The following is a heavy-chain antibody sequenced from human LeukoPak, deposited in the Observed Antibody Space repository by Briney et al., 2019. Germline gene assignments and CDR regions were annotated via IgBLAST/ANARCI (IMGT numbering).Heavy chain of an antibody. CDR2: IKQDGGEI. CDR1: GFTFSRLW. CDR3: ASGSGFLFDS. Sequence: PGGSLRLSCAVSGFTFSRLWMTWVRQAPGKGLEWVANIKQDGGEIYYVDSVKGRFTISRDNAKNSLYLQMSSLRAEDTAVYYCASGSGFLFDSWGQGTLVSVSS. D-gene: IGHD6-19*01. V-gene: IGHV3-7*01. J-gene: IGHJ4*02.